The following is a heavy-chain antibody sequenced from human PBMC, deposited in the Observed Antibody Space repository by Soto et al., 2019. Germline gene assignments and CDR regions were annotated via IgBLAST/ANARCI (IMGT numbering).Heavy chain of an antibody. J-gene: IGHJ5*02. V-gene: IGHV4-4*02. D-gene: IGHD2-21*01. CDR1: GDSISSTHW. Sequence: QVYLHQSGPGLVKPSGTLSLTCAVSGDSISSTHWWTWVRQTPGKGLEWIGEVYHSGSTSYNPSLKCRCTIAVDKSNSQFYLKLTSVPAADTAVYYCATLPPRIVVTVLPIPSWGQGTLVSVSS. CDR3: ATLPPRIVVTVLPIPS. CDR2: VYHSGST.